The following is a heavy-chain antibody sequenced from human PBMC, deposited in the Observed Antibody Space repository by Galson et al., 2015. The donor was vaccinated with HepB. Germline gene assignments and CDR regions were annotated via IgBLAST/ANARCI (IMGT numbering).Heavy chain of an antibody. Sequence: QSGAEVKKPGESLRISCKGSGYSFTSYWINWVRQMPGKGLELMGRIDPSDSYTKYSPSFQGHVTISADKSIHTAYLQWSSLKASDSAMYYCARSPKYNYGQTLGYWGQGTLVTVSS. CDR1: GYSFTSYW. V-gene: IGHV5-10-1*01. J-gene: IGHJ4*02. CDR3: ARSPKYNYGQTLGY. D-gene: IGHD5-18*01. CDR2: IDPSDSYT.